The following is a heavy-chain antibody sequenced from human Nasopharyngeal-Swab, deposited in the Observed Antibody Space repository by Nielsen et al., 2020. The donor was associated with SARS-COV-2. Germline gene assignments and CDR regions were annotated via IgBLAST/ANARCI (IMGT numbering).Heavy chain of an antibody. Sequence: GGSLRLSCAASGFTFSSYGMHWVRQAPGKGLEWVAVISYDGSNKYYADSVKGRFTIPRDNSKNTLYLQMNSLRAEDTAVYYCAKESGYSSGWIAYFDYWGQGTLVTVSS. CDR1: GFTFSSYG. CDR2: ISYDGSNK. D-gene: IGHD6-19*01. V-gene: IGHV3-30*18. J-gene: IGHJ4*02. CDR3: AKESGYSSGWIAYFDY.